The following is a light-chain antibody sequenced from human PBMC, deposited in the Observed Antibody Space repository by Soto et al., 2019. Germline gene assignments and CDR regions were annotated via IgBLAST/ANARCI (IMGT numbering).Light chain of an antibody. Sequence: QSALTQPASVSGSPGQSITISCTGTSGDIGSYTYVSWYRQYPGKAPKLLISEVTNRPSGVSNRFSGSKSGNTASLTISGLQAEDEAHYYCSSYTTNSPPVVFGGGTKLTVL. J-gene: IGLJ2*01. CDR2: EVT. CDR3: SSYTTNSPPVV. V-gene: IGLV2-14*01. CDR1: SGDIGSYTY.